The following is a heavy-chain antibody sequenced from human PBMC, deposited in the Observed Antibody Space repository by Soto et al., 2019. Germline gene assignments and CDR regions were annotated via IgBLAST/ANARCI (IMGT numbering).Heavy chain of an antibody. CDR2: IHQDGNKK. Sequence: GGPMRLSCAASGFTSSTYWMSWVRQAPGKGLECVANIHQDGNKKYYVDSVKGRFTISRDIARNLVFLQMNSLRAEDTAVYYCAKPNPGGDYIWGSYRYYFDYWCQGTLVTVSS. CDR3: AKPNPGGDYIWGSYRYYFDY. D-gene: IGHD3-16*02. V-gene: IGHV3-7*03. CDR1: GFTSSTYW. J-gene: IGHJ4*02.